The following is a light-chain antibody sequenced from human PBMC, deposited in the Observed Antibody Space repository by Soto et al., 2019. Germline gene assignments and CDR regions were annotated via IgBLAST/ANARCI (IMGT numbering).Light chain of an antibody. J-gene: IGKJ2*01. V-gene: IGKV3-15*01. Sequence: EILMTQSPGTLSVSPGESAALSCRASQSVTSNLAWYQQKPGQAPRLLIYGASTRATGIPARFSASGSGTEFTLTIRSLQSEDFAIYYCQQYNNGPPYTFGQGTKLEIK. CDR1: QSVTSN. CDR3: QQYNNGPPYT. CDR2: GAS.